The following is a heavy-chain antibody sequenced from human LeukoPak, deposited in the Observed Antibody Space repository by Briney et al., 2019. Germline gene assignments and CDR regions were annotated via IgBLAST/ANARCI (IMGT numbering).Heavy chain of an antibody. CDR3: TRSVFPYYFDC. CDR2: TNNDGSST. J-gene: IGHJ4*02. CDR1: GFTFSSYW. V-gene: IGHV3-74*01. D-gene: IGHD3-10*02. Sequence: GGSLRLSCVASGFTFSSYWIHWVRHAPGKGLVWVSRTNNDGSSTTYADFVKGRFTNSRDNAKNTLYLQMDSLRAEDTAVYYCTRSVFPYYFDCWGQGTLVTVSS.